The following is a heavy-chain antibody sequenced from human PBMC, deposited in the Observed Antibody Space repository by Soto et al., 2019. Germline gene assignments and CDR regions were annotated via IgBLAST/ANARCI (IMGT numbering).Heavy chain of an antibody. CDR1: GGSFSGYY. CDR3: ARGPYRGYFDY. D-gene: IGHD3-16*02. CDR2: INHSGST. Sequence: SETLSLTCAVYGGSFSGYYWSWIRQPPGKGLEWIGEINHSGSTNYNPSLKSRVTISVDTSKNQFSLKLSSVTAADTAVYYCARGPYRGYFDYWGQGTLVTVSS. J-gene: IGHJ4*02. V-gene: IGHV4-34*01.